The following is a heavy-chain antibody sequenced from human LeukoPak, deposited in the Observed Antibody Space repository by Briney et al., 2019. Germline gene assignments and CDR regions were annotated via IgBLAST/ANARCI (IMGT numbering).Heavy chain of an antibody. CDR3: ARAPGVGATNNFDD. CDR2: INHSGST. Sequence: SETLSLTCAVYGGSFSGYYWSWIRQPPGKGLEWIGEINHSGSTNYNPSLKSRVTISVDTSKNQFSLKLSSVTAADTAVYYCARAPGVGATNNFDDWGQGTLVTVCS. V-gene: IGHV4-34*01. D-gene: IGHD1-26*01. CDR1: GGSFSGYY. J-gene: IGHJ4*02.